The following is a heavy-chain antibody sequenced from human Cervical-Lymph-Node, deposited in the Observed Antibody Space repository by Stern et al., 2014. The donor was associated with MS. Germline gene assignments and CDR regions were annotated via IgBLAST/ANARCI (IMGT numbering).Heavy chain of an antibody. D-gene: IGHD1-26*01. V-gene: IGHV3-73*01. CDR1: GLTFSGSA. CDR2: MRSKVNNYAT. J-gene: IGHJ4*02. CDR3: TTGVDY. Sequence: EVQLLESGGDLVQPGGSLKLSCAASGLTFSGSAMHWVRQASGKGLEWVGRMRSKVNNYATTYAASVKGRFTISRDDSKSTAYLQMNSLKIEDTAVYYCTTGVDYWGQGTLVTVSS.